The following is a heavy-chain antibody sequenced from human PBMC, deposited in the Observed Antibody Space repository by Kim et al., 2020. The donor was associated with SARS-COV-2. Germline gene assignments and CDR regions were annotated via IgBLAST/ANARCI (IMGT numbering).Heavy chain of an antibody. J-gene: IGHJ4*02. CDR1: GFTFSDYY. Sequence: GGSLRLSCTASGFTFSDYYFNWVRQAPGKGLEWVGNIKQDGSEIYQKDSLKGRFTISRDNSRNSVYLQMNSLRPEDTAVYFCSRSPFYDFLSDIWGQGTLVTVSS. V-gene: IGHV3-7*03. CDR3: SRSPFYDFLSDI. CDR2: IKQDGSEI. D-gene: IGHD3-3*01.